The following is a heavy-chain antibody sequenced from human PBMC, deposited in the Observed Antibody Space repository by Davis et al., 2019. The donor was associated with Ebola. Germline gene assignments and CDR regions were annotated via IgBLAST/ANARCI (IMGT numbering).Heavy chain of an antibody. CDR1: GYTFTAHY. V-gene: IGHV1-2*06. D-gene: IGHD3-22*01. CDR2: INPNSGGT. J-gene: IGHJ6*02. CDR3: ARGGITMTIVPRDYYYGLDV. Sequence: AASVKVSCKASGYTFTAHYIQWVRQAPGQGLEWMGRINPNSGGTNFPQKFRGRVTFTSDTSISTAYLELSRLGSDDTAVYWCARGGITMTIVPRDYYYGLDVWGQGTTVTVS.